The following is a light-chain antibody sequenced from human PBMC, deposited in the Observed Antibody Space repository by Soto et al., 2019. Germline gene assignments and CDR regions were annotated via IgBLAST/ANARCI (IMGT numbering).Light chain of an antibody. Sequence: QSLLTQPPSVSAAPGQKVTISCSGSSSNIGGNSVSWYQQLPGTAPKLLIYDDDKRPSGIPDRFSGSQSGKSATLGITGFQNGEEEDYSCGSWDRSLSAYVFATGTEDTVI. J-gene: IGLJ1*01. CDR1: SSNIGGNS. V-gene: IGLV1-51*01. CDR2: DDD. CDR3: GSWDRSLSAYV.